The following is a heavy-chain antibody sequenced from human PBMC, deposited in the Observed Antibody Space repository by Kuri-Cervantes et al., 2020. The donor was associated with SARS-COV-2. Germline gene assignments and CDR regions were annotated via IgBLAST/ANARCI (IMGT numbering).Heavy chain of an antibody. CDR2: IRSKAYGGTT. CDR3: TRSDFWSGYLDY. J-gene: IGHJ4*02. CDR1: GFTFGDYA. V-gene: IGHV3-49*04. Sequence: GGSLRLSCTASGFTFGDYAVSWVRQAPGKGLEWVGFIRSKAYGGTTEYAASVKGRFTISRDDSKSIAYLQMNSLKTEDTAVYYCTRSDFWSGYLDYWGQGTLVTVSS. D-gene: IGHD3-3*01.